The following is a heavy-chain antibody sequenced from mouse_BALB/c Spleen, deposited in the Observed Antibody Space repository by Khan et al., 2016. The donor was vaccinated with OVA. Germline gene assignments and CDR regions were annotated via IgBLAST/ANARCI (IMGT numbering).Heavy chain of an antibody. D-gene: IGHD1-2*01. Sequence: QVQLQQPGAELARPGASVKLSCKASGYTFTDYYINWVKQRTGQGLEWIGEISPGSGDTYYNERFKGKATLTADKSSSTAYMQLSSLTSEDSAVYFCARSNYFGYTFAYWGQGTLVTVSA. CDR3: ARSNYFGYTFAY. V-gene: IGHV1-77*01. CDR2: ISPGSGDT. J-gene: IGHJ3*01. CDR1: GYTFTDYY.